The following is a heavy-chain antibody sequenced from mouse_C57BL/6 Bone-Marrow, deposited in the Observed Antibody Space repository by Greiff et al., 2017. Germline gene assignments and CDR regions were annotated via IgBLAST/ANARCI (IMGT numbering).Heavy chain of an antibody. CDR2: IYPSDSET. J-gene: IGHJ3*01. V-gene: IGHV1-61*01. CDR1: GYTFTSYW. D-gene: IGHD2-14*01. CDR3: AREWPVRRPCAY. Sequence: QVQLQQPGAELVRPGSSVKLSCKASGYTFTSYWMDWVKQRPGQGLEWIGNIYPSDSETNYTQKFKDKATLTADKSSSTSYMQLSSLKCEDSAVYYCAREWPVRRPCAYWGQGTPVTVSA.